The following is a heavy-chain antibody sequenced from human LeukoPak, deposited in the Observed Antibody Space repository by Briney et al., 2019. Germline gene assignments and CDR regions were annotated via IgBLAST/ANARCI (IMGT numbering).Heavy chain of an antibody. CDR1: GFTFSSYW. D-gene: IGHD2-15*01. CDR2: IKQDGSEK. J-gene: IGHJ5*02. CDR3: ARDRVVVAATLRSAP. Sequence: GGSLRLSCAASGFTFSSYWMSWVRQAPGKGLDGVANIKQDGSEKYYVDSVKGRFTISRDNAKNSLYLQMNRLRAEDTAVYYCARDRVVVAATLRSAPWGQGPLVTVSS. V-gene: IGHV3-7*01.